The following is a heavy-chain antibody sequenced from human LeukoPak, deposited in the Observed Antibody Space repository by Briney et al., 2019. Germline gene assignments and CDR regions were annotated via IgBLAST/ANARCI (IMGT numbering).Heavy chain of an antibody. Sequence: GGSLRLCCAVSEFPVTSYYMTWGRLARGKGLEWVSIIYSGGLTYYADSVQGRFTISRDESRNSVFLHLNSLRHEDTAVYYCARDARKVGSGLYLWGLGTLVTVSS. CDR1: EFPVTSYY. J-gene: IGHJ5*02. D-gene: IGHD3-3*01. CDR3: ARDARKVGSGLYL. V-gene: IGHV3-53*01. CDR2: IYSGGLT.